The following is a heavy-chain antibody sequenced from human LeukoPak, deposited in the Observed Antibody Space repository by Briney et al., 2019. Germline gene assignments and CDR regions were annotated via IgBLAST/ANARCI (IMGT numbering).Heavy chain of an antibody. CDR1: GFRLSDYG. CDR3: ARWGGTRQFYFDY. Sequence: GGSLRLSCAASGFRLSDYGLHWVRQGPGKGLEWLAVINYDGSNRYYADSVKGRFTISKDSSENTLYLQMNRLGVDDTAIYYCARWGGTRQFYFDYWGQGTLATVSS. J-gene: IGHJ4*02. CDR2: INYDGSNR. V-gene: IGHV3-33*01. D-gene: IGHD2-2*01.